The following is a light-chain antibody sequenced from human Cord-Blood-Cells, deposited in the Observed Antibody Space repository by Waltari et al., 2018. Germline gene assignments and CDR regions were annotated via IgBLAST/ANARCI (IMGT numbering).Light chain of an antibody. CDR2: EVG. J-gene: IGLJ2*01. V-gene: IGLV2-23*02. CDR1: SSDVGSYNL. CDR3: CSYAGSSTVV. Sequence: QSALTQPASVSGSPGQSITISCTGTSSDVGSYNLVSWYQQHPGKAPKLMIYEVGKRHSGVSNRVSGSKSGNTASLTISGLQAEDEADYYCCSYAGSSTVVFGGGTKLTVL.